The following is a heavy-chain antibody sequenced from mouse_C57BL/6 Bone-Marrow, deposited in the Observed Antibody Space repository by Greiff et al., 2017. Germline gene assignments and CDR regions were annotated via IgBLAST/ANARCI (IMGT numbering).Heavy chain of an antibody. V-gene: IGHV5-4*01. CDR1: GFTFSSYA. Sequence: EVKVVESGGGLVKPGGSLKLSCAASGFTFSSYAMSWVRQTPEKRLEWVATISDGGSYTYYPDNVKGRFTISRDNAKNNLYLQMSHLKSEDTAMYYCARDGPKPFDYWGQGTTLTVSS. CDR2: ISDGGSYT. J-gene: IGHJ2*01. CDR3: ARDGPKPFDY.